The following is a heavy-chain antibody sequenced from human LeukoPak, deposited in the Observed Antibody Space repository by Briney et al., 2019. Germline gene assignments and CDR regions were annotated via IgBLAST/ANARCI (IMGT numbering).Heavy chain of an antibody. CDR2: ISSSSSYI. CDR3: ARDLPTGSDYFDY. CDR1: GFTFSSYS. Sequence: GGSLRLSCAASGFTFSSYSMNWVRQAPGKGLEWVSSISSSSSYIYYADSVKGRFTISRDNAKNSLYLQMSSLRADDTAVYYCARDLPTGSDYFDYWGQGTLATVSS. D-gene: IGHD6-6*01. V-gene: IGHV3-21*01. J-gene: IGHJ4*02.